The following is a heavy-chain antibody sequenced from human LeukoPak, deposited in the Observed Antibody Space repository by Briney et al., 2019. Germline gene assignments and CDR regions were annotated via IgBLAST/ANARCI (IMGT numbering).Heavy chain of an antibody. CDR3: AKDAARVDYYYYGMDV. Sequence: GGSLRLSCAASGFTFSSYAMSWVRQAPGKGLEWVSAISGSGGSTHYADSVKGRFTISRDNSKNTLYLQMDSLRAEDTAVYYCAKDAARVDYYYYGMDVWGQGTTVTVSS. J-gene: IGHJ6*02. CDR1: GFTFSSYA. CDR2: ISGSGGST. D-gene: IGHD6-13*01. V-gene: IGHV3-23*01.